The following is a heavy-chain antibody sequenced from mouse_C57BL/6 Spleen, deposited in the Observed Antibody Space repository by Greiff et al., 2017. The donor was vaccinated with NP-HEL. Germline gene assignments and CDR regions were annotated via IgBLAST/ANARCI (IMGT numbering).Heavy chain of an antibody. CDR1: GYAFSSSW. CDR2: IYPGDGDT. D-gene: IGHD1-1*01. CDR3: ARSSRDAMDY. J-gene: IGHJ4*01. Sequence: QVQLKQSGPELVKPGASVKISCKASGYAFSSSWMNWVKQRPGKGLEWIGRIYPGDGDTNYNGKFKGKATLTADKSSSTAYMQLSSLTSEDSAVYFCARSSRDAMDYWGQGTSVTVSS. V-gene: IGHV1-82*01.